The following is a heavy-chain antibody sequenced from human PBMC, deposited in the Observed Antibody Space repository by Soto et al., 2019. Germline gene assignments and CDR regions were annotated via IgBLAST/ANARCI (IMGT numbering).Heavy chain of an antibody. V-gene: IGHV3-74*01. CDR3: AREVYSTSSQFDY. Sequence: GGSPRLSCAASGFTFSSYWMHWVRQAPGKGLVWVSRINSDGSSTTYADSVKGRFTISRDNAKNTLFLQMNSLRVEDTAVYYCAREVYSTSSQFDYWGQGTLVTVSS. CDR2: INSDGSST. J-gene: IGHJ4*02. CDR1: GFTFSSYW. D-gene: IGHD6-6*01.